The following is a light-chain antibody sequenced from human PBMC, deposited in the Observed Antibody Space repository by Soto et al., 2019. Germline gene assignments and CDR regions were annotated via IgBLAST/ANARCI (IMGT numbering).Light chain of an antibody. CDR3: QQRNNWPLIT. CDR1: QTVATF. Sequence: EIVLTQSPGTLSLSPGERATLSCRASQTVATFLAWYQQKPGQAPRLLIYDATNRATGIPARFSGSGSGTDFTLTISSLEPEDSAVYYCQQRNNWPLITFDQETRLAIK. V-gene: IGKV3-11*01. J-gene: IGKJ5*01. CDR2: DAT.